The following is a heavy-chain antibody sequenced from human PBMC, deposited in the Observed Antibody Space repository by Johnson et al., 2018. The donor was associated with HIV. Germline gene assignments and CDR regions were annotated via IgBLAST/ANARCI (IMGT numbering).Heavy chain of an antibody. J-gene: IGHJ3*02. V-gene: IGHV3-7*03. CDR1: TFTFSDYY. D-gene: IGHD6-13*01. CDR3: ARDGVYSSPHDAFDI. CDR2: IKEDGSED. Sequence: VQLVESGGGLVKPGGSLRLSCAVSTFTFSDYYMRWIRQAPGKGLEWLANIKEDGSEDYYVDSLKGRFTISRDNAQNSLYLQMDSLRAEDSAMYYCARDGVYSSPHDAFDIWGQGTMVTVSS.